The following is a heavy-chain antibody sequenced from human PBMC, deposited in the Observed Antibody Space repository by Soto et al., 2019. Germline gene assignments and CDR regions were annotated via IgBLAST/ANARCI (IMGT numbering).Heavy chain of an antibody. CDR2: INAGNGNT. CDR3: ARGYCSSTSCYVVYWFDP. Sequence: GASVKVSCKASGYTFTSYAMHWVRQAPGQRLEWMGWINAGNGNTKYSQKFQGRVTITRDTSASTAYMELSSLRSEDTAVYYCARGYCSSTSCYVVYWFDPWGQGTLVTVSS. V-gene: IGHV1-3*01. J-gene: IGHJ5*02. D-gene: IGHD2-2*01. CDR1: GYTFTSYA.